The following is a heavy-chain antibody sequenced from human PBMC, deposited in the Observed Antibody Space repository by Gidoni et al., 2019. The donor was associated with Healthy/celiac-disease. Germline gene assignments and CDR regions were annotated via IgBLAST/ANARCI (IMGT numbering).Heavy chain of an antibody. CDR1: AGTFSIYA. Sequence: VQLVQSGAEVKKPGSSVKVSCKASAGTFSIYAISWVRQAPGQGLEWMGGIIPIFGTANYAQKFQGRVTITADKSTSTVYMELSSLRSEDTAVYYCARRPGIAAAGPNYYGMDVWGQGTTVTVSS. CDR2: IIPIFGTA. D-gene: IGHD6-13*01. J-gene: IGHJ6*02. CDR3: ARRPGIAAAGPNYYGMDV. V-gene: IGHV1-69*06.